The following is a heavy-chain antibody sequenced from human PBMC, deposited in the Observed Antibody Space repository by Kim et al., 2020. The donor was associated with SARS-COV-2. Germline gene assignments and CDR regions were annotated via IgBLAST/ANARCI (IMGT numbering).Heavy chain of an antibody. D-gene: IGHD6-19*01. CDR3: AKGAQWLVLYYYGMDV. Sequence: GGSLRLSCAASGFTFSSYGMHWVRQAPGKGLEWVAVIWYDGSNKYYADSVKGRFTISRDNSKNTLYLQMNSLRAEDTAVYYCAKGAQWLVLYYYGMDVWGQGTTVTVSS. V-gene: IGHV3-33*06. CDR2: IWYDGSNK. CDR1: GFTFSSYG. J-gene: IGHJ6*02.